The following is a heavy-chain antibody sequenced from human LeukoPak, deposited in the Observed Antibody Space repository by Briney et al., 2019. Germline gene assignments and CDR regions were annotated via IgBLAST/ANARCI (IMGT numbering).Heavy chain of an antibody. D-gene: IGHD7-27*01. V-gene: IGHV3-9*01. J-gene: IGHJ3*02. Sequence: PGGSLRLSCAASGFTFDDYAMHWVRQAPGKGLEWVSGISWNSGSIGYADSVKGRFTISRDNAKNSLYLQMNGLRAEDTALYYCAKVITGDLDAFDIWGQGTMVTVSS. CDR1: GFTFDDYA. CDR3: AKVITGDLDAFDI. CDR2: ISWNSGSI.